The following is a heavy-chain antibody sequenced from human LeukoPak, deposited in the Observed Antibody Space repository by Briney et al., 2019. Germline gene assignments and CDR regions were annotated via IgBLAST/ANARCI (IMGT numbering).Heavy chain of an antibody. CDR2: INPNSGGT. J-gene: IGHJ4*02. Sequence: WASVKVSCKASGYTFTGYFMHWVRQAPGQGPEWMGWINPNSGGTNYAQKFQGRVTMARDTSINTTYMELSRLKSDDTAVYYCARDVRRNNSSHIDCWGQGALVTVSS. D-gene: IGHD6-13*01. CDR3: ARDVRRNNSSHIDC. V-gene: IGHV1-2*02. CDR1: GYTFTGYF.